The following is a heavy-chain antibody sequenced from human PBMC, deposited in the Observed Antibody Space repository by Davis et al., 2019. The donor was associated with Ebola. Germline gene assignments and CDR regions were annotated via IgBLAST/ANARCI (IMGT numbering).Heavy chain of an antibody. CDR3: ARAEARYDILTGYWFDP. CDR1: GGSFSGYY. D-gene: IGHD3-9*01. CDR2: INHSGST. Sequence: PSETLSLTCAVYGGSFSGYYWSWIRQPPGKGLEWIGEINHSGSTNYNPSLKSRVTISVDTSKNQFSLKLSSVTAADTAVYYCARAEARYDILTGYWFDPWGQGTLVTVSS. V-gene: IGHV4-34*01. J-gene: IGHJ5*02.